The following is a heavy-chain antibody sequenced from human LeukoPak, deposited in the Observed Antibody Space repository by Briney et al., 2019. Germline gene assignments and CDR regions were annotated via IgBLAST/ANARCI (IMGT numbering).Heavy chain of an antibody. CDR3: AGVFGVVTLGAFDI. Sequence: PSETLSLTCTVSGGSISSYYWSWIRQPPGKGLEWIGYIYYSGSTNYNPSLKSRVTISVDTSKNQFSLKLSSVTAADTAVYYCAGVFGVVTLGAFDIWGQGTMVTVSS. V-gene: IGHV4-59*01. CDR2: IYYSGST. J-gene: IGHJ3*02. CDR1: GGSISSYY. D-gene: IGHD3-3*01.